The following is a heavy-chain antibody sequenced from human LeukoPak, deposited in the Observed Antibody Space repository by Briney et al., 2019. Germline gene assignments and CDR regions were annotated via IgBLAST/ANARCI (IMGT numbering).Heavy chain of an antibody. CDR3: ARDDSKDY. Sequence: ASVKVSCKASGYTFTSYDINWVRQSTGQGLEWMRWMNPNSGNTGYAQKVQGRVTMTRNTSISTAYMELSSLRSEDTAVYYCARDDSKDYWGQGTLVTVSS. V-gene: IGHV1-8*01. D-gene: IGHD3-22*01. J-gene: IGHJ4*02. CDR1: GYTFTSYD. CDR2: MNPNSGNT.